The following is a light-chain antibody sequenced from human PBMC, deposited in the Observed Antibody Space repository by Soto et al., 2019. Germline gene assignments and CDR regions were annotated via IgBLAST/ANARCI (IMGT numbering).Light chain of an antibody. J-gene: IGKJ2*01. Sequence: DIQMTQSPSTLSASVGDRVTLTCRASESISTYLAWYQHKPGKAPPLLIYHASTLASGVPSRFSGGGSGTEFTLTISSLQPDDFASYYCQPYYRYSYTFGQGTELEIK. CDR1: ESISTY. CDR2: HAS. CDR3: QPYYRYSYT. V-gene: IGKV1-5*01.